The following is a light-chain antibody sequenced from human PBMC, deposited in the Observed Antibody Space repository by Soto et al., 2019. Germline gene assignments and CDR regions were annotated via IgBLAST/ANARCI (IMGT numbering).Light chain of an antibody. J-gene: IGKJ1*01. CDR3: QQSYSTPQT. V-gene: IGKV3-20*01. CDR1: QSVTSTY. CDR2: GAS. Sequence: EVVLTQSPGTLSLSPGERATLSCRASQSVTSTYFAWYQQKPGQAPRLLIYGASIRATGIPDRFSGSGSGTDFTLTISRLEPEDFATYYCQQSYSTPQTFGQGTKVEIK.